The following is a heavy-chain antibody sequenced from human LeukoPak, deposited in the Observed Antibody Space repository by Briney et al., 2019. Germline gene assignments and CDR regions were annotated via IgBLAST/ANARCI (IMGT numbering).Heavy chain of an antibody. J-gene: IGHJ4*02. Sequence: ASVKVSCKASGYTFTGYYMRWVRQAPGQGLEWMGWINPNSGGTNYAQKFQGRVTMTRDTSISTAYMELSRLRSDDTAVYYCASQRGYRRYYFDYWGQGTLVTVSS. CDR1: GYTFTGYY. V-gene: IGHV1-2*02. CDR3: ASQRGYRRYYFDY. CDR2: INPNSGGT. D-gene: IGHD5-18*01.